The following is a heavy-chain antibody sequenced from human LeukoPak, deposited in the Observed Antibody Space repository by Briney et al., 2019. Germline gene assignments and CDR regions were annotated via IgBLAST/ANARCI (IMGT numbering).Heavy chain of an antibody. D-gene: IGHD3-10*01. CDR2: IRYDGSNK. CDR1: GFIFSSYW. J-gene: IGHJ4*02. CDR3: AKDSKDGSGSYWTYYFDY. Sequence: GGSLRLSCAASGFIFSSYWMSWVRHAPGKGLERVAFIRYDGSNKYYADSVKGRFTISRDNSKNTLYLQMNSLRAEDTAVYYCAKDSKDGSGSYWTYYFDYWGQGTLVTVSS. V-gene: IGHV3-30*02.